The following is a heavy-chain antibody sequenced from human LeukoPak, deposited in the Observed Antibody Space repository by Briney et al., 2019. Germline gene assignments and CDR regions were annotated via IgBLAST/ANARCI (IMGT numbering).Heavy chain of an antibody. Sequence: ASVKVSCKASVYTFTNYGINWVRQAPGQGLEWMGWISAYNGHTNYAQNLQGRVTMTTDTSTSTAYMELRSLRSDDTAVYFCARDSSGFPRDASDYWGQGTLVTVSS. CDR3: ARDSSGFPRDASDY. CDR2: ISAYNGHT. CDR1: VYTFTNYG. V-gene: IGHV1-18*01. J-gene: IGHJ4*02. D-gene: IGHD3-22*01.